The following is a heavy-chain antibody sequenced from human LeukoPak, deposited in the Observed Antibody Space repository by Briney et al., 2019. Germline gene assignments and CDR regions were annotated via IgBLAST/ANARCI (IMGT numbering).Heavy chain of an antibody. CDR3: ARGPKTAALNWFDP. J-gene: IGHJ5*02. Sequence: ASVKVSCKASGYTFTSYGISWVRQSPGQGLEWMGWISAYNGNTNYAQKLQGRVTMTTDTSTSTAYMELRSLRSDDTAVYYCARGPKTAALNWFDPWGQGTLVTVSS. CDR2: ISAYNGNT. CDR1: GYTFTSYG. V-gene: IGHV1-18*01. D-gene: IGHD2-2*01.